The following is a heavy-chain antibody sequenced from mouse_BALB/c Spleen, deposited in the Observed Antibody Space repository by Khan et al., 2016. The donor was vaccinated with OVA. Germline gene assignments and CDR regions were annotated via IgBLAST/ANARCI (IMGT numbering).Heavy chain of an antibody. V-gene: IGHV9-3-1*01. CDR3: ASSKGNYWFDY. D-gene: IGHD2-1*01. J-gene: IGHJ3*01. CDR2: INTYTGES. Sequence: QIQLVQSGPELKKPGETVKISCKASGYTLIDYGMNWVKQAPGKGLKWMGWINTYTGESTYADDFKGRFAFSLETSASTAYLQINNLKTEDTATSFCASSKGNYWFDYWGQGTLVTGSA. CDR1: GYTLIDYG.